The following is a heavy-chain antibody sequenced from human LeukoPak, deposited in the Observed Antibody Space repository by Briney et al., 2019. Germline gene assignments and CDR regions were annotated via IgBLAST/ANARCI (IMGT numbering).Heavy chain of an antibody. J-gene: IGHJ3*01. Sequence: GGSLRLSCAASGLDFNGYSMNWVRRAPGKGLEWVSYIRSSSSIIYYADSVKGRFTISRDNAKNTLFLQMKSLRVEDTAVYYCARSIGYCSSGSCHRLWGQGTMVTVSS. D-gene: IGHD2-15*01. CDR2: IRSSSSII. CDR1: GLDFNGYS. V-gene: IGHV3-48*04. CDR3: ARSIGYCSSGSCHRL.